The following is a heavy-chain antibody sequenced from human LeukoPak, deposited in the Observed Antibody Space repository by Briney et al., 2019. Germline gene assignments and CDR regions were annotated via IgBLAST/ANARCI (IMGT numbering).Heavy chain of an antibody. Sequence: GGSLRLSCAASGFTFSSYWMNWARHAPGKGLEWVASINHNGNVNYYVDSVKGRFTISRDNATNSLYLQMSNLRAEDTAVYFCARGGGLDVWGQGATVIVSS. CDR2: INHNGNVN. J-gene: IGHJ6*02. D-gene: IGHD3-16*01. V-gene: IGHV3-7*03. CDR1: GFTFSSYW. CDR3: ARGGGLDV.